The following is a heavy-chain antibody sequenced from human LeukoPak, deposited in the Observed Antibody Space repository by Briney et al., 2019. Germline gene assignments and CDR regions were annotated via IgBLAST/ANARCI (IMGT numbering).Heavy chain of an antibody. D-gene: IGHD4-17*01. CDR3: ARDRNYGDFRLNY. J-gene: IGHJ4*02. V-gene: IGHV1-69*04. CDR1: GGTFISYA. CDR2: IIPILGIA. Sequence: SVKVSCKASGGTFISYAISWVRQAPGQGLEWMGRIIPILGIANYAQKFQGRVTITADKSTSTAYMELSSLRSEDTAVYYCARDRNYGDFRLNYWGQGTLVTVSS.